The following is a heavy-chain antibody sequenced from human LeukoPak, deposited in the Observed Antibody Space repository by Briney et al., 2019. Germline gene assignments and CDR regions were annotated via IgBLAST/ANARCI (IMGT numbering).Heavy chain of an antibody. CDR3: ATEAPTTIFPSMDV. J-gene: IGHJ6*02. Sequence: GGSLRLSCAASGFTFSSYPMHWVRQTPGKGLEWVAILSSDGVNKRYADSVQGRFTISRDNFKNTLYLQMNSLTAEDTAIYYCATEAPTTIFPSMDVWGQGTTVTVSS. CDR1: GFTFSSYP. V-gene: IGHV3-30-3*01. CDR2: LSSDGVNK. D-gene: IGHD3-3*01.